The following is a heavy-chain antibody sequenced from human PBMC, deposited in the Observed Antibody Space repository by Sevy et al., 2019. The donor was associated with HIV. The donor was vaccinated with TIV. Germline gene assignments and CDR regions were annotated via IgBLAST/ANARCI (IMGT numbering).Heavy chain of an antibody. CDR2: IKRDGSER. Sequence: GGSLRLSCAASGFTFSNYWMTWVRQAPGKGLEWVANIKRDGSERYYLASVKGRFTISRGNAKKSLYLQMNSLTAEDTAVYYCARDCNSASCLWGLDVWGQGTTVTVSS. V-gene: IGHV3-7*03. D-gene: IGHD1-26*01. CDR1: GFTFSNYW. CDR3: ARDCNSASCLWGLDV. J-gene: IGHJ6*02.